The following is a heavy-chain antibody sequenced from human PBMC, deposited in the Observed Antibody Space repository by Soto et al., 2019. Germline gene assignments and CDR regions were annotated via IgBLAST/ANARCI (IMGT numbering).Heavy chain of an antibody. Sequence: PSETLSLTCTVSGGSISSSSYYWGWIRQPPGKGLEWIGSIYYSGSTYYNPSLKSRVTISVDTSKNQFSLKLSSVTAADTAVYYCASSGYQGSGYYYGMDVWGKGTTVTVPS. CDR3: ASSGYQGSGYYYGMDV. CDR2: IYYSGST. J-gene: IGHJ6*04. CDR1: GGSISSSSYY. D-gene: IGHD5-12*01. V-gene: IGHV4-39*01.